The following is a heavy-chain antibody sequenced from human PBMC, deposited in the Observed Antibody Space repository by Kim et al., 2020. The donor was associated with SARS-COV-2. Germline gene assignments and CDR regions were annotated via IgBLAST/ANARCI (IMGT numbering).Heavy chain of an antibody. Sequence: GGSLRLSCAASRFTFTSYDMNWVRQAPGKGLEWISFITSSSNRIHYADSVKGRFTISRDNAKNSLYLQMDSLRDEDMAVYYCARETGSASLWYFYLWGRGTLVTVSS. D-gene: IGHD3-10*01. V-gene: IGHV3-48*02. CDR2: ITSSSNRI. CDR1: RFTFTSYD. CDR3: ARETGSASLWYFYL. J-gene: IGHJ2*01.